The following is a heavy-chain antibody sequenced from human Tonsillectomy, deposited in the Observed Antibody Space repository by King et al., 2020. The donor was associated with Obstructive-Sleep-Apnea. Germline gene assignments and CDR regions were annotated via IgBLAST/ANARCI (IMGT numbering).Heavy chain of an antibody. D-gene: IGHD5-18*01. CDR1: GGPISSYY. J-gene: IGHJ4*02. CDR3: AREGTAMVYFDY. Sequence: QLQESGPGLVKPSETLSLTCTVSGGPISSYYWSWIRQPPGKGLEWIGYIYYSGSTNYNPSLKSRVTISVDTSKNQFSLKLSSVTAADTAVYYCAREGTAMVYFDYWGQGTLVTVSS. CDR2: IYYSGST. V-gene: IGHV4-59*01.